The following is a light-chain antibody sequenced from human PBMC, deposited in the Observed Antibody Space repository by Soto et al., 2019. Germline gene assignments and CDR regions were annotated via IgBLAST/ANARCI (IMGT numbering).Light chain of an antibody. CDR2: AAS. J-gene: IGKJ3*01. V-gene: IGKV1-16*01. CDR1: HDINTY. Sequence: DIQLTQSPPSLSASVGDRVTITCRASHDINTYLAWFQQRPGKAPKSLIYAASSLHSGVPSRFSGSGSGKDFTLTISSRQSEDVAGYYCLHYNTYPWSFGPGTQVDI. CDR3: LHYNTYPWS.